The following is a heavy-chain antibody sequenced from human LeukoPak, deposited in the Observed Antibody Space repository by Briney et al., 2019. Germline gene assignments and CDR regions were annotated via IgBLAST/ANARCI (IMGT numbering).Heavy chain of an antibody. V-gene: IGHV3-11*01. Sequence: PGGSLRLSCAASGFTFSNTWMTWARQAPGKGLEWVSYISSSGSTIYYADSVKGRFTISRDNAKNSLYLQMNSLRAEDTAVYYCAREIDYSDYWGQGTLVTVSS. CDR1: GFTFSNTW. J-gene: IGHJ4*02. CDR2: ISSSGSTI. CDR3: AREIDYSDY.